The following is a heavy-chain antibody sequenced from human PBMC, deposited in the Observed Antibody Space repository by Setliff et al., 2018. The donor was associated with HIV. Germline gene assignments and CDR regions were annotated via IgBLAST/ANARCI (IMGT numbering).Heavy chain of an antibody. CDR1: GFTFDDYA. CDR2: ISWNSGSI. J-gene: IGHJ4*02. D-gene: IGHD3-22*01. Sequence: GGSLRLSCAASGFTFDDYAMHWVRQAPGKGLEWVSGISWNSGSIGYADSVKGRFTISRDNAKNSLYLQMNSLRAEDTALYYCVKDGSRYFDSTGYYPFDSWGQGTLVTVSS. CDR3: VKDGSRYFDSTGYYPFDS. V-gene: IGHV3-9*01.